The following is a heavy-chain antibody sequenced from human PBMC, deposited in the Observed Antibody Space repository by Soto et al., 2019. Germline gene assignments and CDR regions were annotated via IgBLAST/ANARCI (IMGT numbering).Heavy chain of an antibody. V-gene: IGHV3-23*01. CDR2: LSASGAST. CDR3: AKGRGGGTYFFDN. J-gene: IGHJ4*02. CDR1: GFTYSTYA. Sequence: LILSCAASGFTYSTYAMTWVRQAPGKGLEWVSALSASGASTYYADSVKGRFTISRDNSRNTLYLQMNSLRAEDTAVYYCAKGRGGGTYFFDNGGQEPLVPVPS. D-gene: IGHD2-15*01.